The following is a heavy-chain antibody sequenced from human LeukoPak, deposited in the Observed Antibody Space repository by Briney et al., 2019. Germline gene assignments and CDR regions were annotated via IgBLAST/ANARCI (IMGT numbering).Heavy chain of an antibody. J-gene: IGHJ4*02. V-gene: IGHV4-39*01. CDR2: IYYSGST. CDR3: AATYYYDSSGYY. D-gene: IGHD3-22*01. Sequence: SETLSLTCTVSGGSISSSSYYWGWIRRPPGKGLEWIGSIYYSGSTYYNPSLKSRVTISVDTSKNQFSLKLSSVTAADTAVYYCAATYYYDSSGYYWGQGTLVTVSS. CDR1: GGSISSSSYY.